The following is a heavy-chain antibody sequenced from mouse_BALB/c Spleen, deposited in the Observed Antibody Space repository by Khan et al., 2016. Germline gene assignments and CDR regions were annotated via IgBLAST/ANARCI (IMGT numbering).Heavy chain of an antibody. D-gene: IGHD1-1*02. Sequence: EVQLQESGPGLVKPSQSLSLTCSVTGYSITSGYYWNWIRQFPGNKLEWMGYISYDGSNNYNPSLKNRISITRDTSKNQFFLKLNSVTTEDTATXYCARGGDWFFDVWGAGTTVTVSS. CDR3: ARGGDWFFDV. CDR1: GYSITSGYY. CDR2: ISYDGSN. V-gene: IGHV3-6*02. J-gene: IGHJ1*01.